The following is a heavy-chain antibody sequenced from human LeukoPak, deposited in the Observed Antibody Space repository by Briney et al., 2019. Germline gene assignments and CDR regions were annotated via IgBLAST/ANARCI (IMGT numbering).Heavy chain of an antibody. D-gene: IGHD3-10*01. CDR2: ISYDGSNK. Sequence: GGSLRLSCAASGFTFSSYGMHWVRQAPGKGLEWVAVISYDGSNKYYADSVKGRFTISRDNSKNTLYLQMNSLRAEDTAVYYCAGDRMVRGVPGYWGQGTLVTVSS. J-gene: IGHJ4*02. CDR3: AGDRMVRGVPGY. V-gene: IGHV3-30*03. CDR1: GFTFSSYG.